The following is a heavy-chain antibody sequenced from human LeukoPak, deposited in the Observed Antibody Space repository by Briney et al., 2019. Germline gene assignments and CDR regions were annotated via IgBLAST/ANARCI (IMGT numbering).Heavy chain of an antibody. Sequence: GGSLRLSCAASGFTFSSYTMNWVRQAPGKGLEWVSSITDSSSSMYYADSVKGRFTISRDNAKNSLYLQMNSLRAEDTAVYYCASVPLVRGVITNYYYYYMDVWGKGTTVTVSS. CDR3: ASVPLVRGVITNYYYYYMDV. CDR2: ITDSSSSM. CDR1: GFTFSSYT. V-gene: IGHV3-21*04. J-gene: IGHJ6*03. D-gene: IGHD3-10*02.